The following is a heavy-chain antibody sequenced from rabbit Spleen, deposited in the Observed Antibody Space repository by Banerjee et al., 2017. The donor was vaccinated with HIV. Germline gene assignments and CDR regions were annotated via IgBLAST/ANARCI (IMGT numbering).Heavy chain of an antibody. J-gene: IGHJ4*01. CDR1: GLSFSSSDY. D-gene: IGHD4-1*01. Sequence: QSLEESGGDLVKPGASLTLTCTASGLSFSSSDYMCWVRQAPGKGLEWISCIAGSSSDFTYSATWAKGRFTCSKTSSTTVTLQMTSLTVADTATYFCARDLAGVIGWNFYLWGPGTLVTVS. CDR2: IAGSSSDFT. V-gene: IGHV1S40*01. CDR3: ARDLAGVIGWNFYL.